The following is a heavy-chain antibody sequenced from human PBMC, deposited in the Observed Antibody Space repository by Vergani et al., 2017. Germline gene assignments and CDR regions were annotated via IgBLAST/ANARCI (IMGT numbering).Heavy chain of an antibody. V-gene: IGHV3-30*02. CDR1: GFTFSNFG. J-gene: IGHJ4*02. CDR3: AKYLRDSTDGLPDS. D-gene: IGHD2-21*02. CDR2: IGKDGIKT. Sequence: QVQLVESAGGVVQPGGSLGLSCASSGFTFSNFGMHWIRQAPGKGLEWLAYIGKDGIKTRYRDAVKGRFTVSRDNSKDILYLQMDSLRSEDTALYYCAKYLRDSTDGLPDSWGPGTLVIVSS.